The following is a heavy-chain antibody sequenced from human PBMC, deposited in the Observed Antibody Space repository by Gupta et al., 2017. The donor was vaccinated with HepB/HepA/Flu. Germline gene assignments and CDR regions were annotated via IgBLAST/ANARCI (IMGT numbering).Heavy chain of an antibody. CDR3: AREVRRLVVRGLMGGMDV. V-gene: IGHV3-30-3*01. CDR2: ISYDGNNN. J-gene: IGHJ6*02. CDR1: GFTFSNYA. Sequence: QVQLVESGGGVVQPGRSLRLSCAASGFTFSNYAMHWVRQAPGKGLEWVEVISYDGNNNYYADSVKGRFTISRDNSKNTLYLQMNSLRPENTAVYYCAREVRRLVVRGLMGGMDVWGQGNTGTGS. D-gene: IGHD3-10*01.